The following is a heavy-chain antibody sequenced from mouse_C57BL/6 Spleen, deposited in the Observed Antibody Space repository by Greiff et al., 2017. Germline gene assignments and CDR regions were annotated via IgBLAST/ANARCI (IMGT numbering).Heavy chain of an antibody. J-gene: IGHJ2*01. CDR3: ARGGGLRYYFDY. D-gene: IGHD2-4*01. Sequence: VQLQQSGAELARPGASVKLSCKASGYTFTSYGISWVKQRTGQGLEWIGEIYPRSGNTYYNEKFKGKATLTADKSSSTAYMELRSLTSEDSAVYFCARGGGLRYYFDYWGQGTTLTVSS. V-gene: IGHV1-81*01. CDR1: GYTFTSYG. CDR2: IYPRSGNT.